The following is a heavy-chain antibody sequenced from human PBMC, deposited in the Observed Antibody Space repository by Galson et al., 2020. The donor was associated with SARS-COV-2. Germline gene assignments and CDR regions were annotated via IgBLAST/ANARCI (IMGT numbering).Heavy chain of an antibody. CDR3: VRDISGGNSGSGLDY. Sequence: SETLSLTCTVSGRSISSYYWSWIRQPPGKGLEWIGYIYYSGSTNYNPSLKSRVTISVDTSKNQFSLKLSSVTAADTAVYYCVRDISGGNSGSGLDYGGPGTLGTDSS. CDR1: GRSISSYY. V-gene: IGHV4-59*01. J-gene: IGHJ4*02. CDR2: IYYSGST. D-gene: IGHD2-21*02.